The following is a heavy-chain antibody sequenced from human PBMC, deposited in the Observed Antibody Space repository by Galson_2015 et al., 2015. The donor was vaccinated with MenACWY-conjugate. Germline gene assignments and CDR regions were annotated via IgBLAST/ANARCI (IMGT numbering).Heavy chain of an antibody. D-gene: IGHD6-13*01. V-gene: IGHV3-23*01. Sequence: SLRLSCAASGFTFSGYAMTWVRQAPGKGLEWVSVISGSGGTIYYAESVKGRFTISRDNSKNTLFLEMNSLRAEDTAVYYCAEKFGSSSWFRGFDSWGQGTLVTVSS. CDR1: GFTFSGYA. CDR2: ISGSGGTI. CDR3: AEKFGSSSWFRGFDS. J-gene: IGHJ4*02.